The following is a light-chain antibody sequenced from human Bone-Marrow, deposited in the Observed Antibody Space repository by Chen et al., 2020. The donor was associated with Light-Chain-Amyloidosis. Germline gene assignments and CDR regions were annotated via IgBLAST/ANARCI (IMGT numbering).Light chain of an antibody. CDR1: DLPTKY. Sequence: SYELTQPPSVSVSPGQTARITCSGDDLPTKYAYCYQQKPGQAPVLVIHRDTERPSGISERLSGAMSGTTATLTIRGVQAEDEADYHCQSAESSGAYEVIFGGGTTLTAL. CDR3: QSAESSGAYEVI. CDR2: RDT. V-gene: IGLV3-25*03. J-gene: IGLJ2*01.